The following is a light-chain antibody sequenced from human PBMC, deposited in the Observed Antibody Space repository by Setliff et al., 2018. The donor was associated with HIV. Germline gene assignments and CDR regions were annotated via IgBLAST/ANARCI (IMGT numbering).Light chain of an antibody. CDR2: RND. CDR3: AAWDDSLSGVI. J-gene: IGLJ2*01. V-gene: IGLV1-47*01. Sequence: QSVLAQPPSVSGTPGQRVTISCSGSSSNIGYNYVHWYQQLPGTAPKLLIHRNDEGAPDRFSASKSGTSASLAISGLRSEDEADYYCAAWDDSLSGVIFGRGTKVTVL. CDR1: SSNIGYNY.